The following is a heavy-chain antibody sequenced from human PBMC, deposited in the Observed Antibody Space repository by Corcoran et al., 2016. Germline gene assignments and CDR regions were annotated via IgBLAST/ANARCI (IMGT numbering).Heavy chain of an antibody. CDR3: TKERWLVRAHAFDF. J-gene: IGHJ3*01. D-gene: IGHD1-26*01. Sequence: QVQLVQSGAEVKKPGSSVKVSCKASGGTFSSYNISWMRQAPGKGREWMGGIILIFGTTNYAQKFQGRVTITADESTSTAYMELRSLRAEDTAVYYCTKERWLVRAHAFDFWGQGTMVTVSS. CDR1: GGTFSSYN. V-gene: IGHV1-69*01. CDR2: IILIFGTT.